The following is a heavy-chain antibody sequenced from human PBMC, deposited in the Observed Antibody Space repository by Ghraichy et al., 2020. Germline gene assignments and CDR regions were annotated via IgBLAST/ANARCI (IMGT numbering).Heavy chain of an antibody. J-gene: IGHJ4*02. D-gene: IGHD4-17*01. Sequence: GGSLRLSCSATGFTFISYSINWFRQAPGKGLQWIAYITPTTDTILYADSVRGRFTVSRDNAKNSVYLQMDTLKDEDTAVYYCGRQGHFGEADYWGQGTLVIVSS. V-gene: IGHV3-48*02. CDR2: ITPTTDTI. CDR1: GFTFISYS. CDR3: GRQGHFGEADY.